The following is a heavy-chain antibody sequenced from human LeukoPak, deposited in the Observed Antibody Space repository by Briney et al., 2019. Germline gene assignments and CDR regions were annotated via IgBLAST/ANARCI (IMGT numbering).Heavy chain of an antibody. V-gene: IGHV4-34*01. D-gene: IGHD5-12*01. CDR3: ARALGSYSGYDYYWFDP. Sequence: PSETLSLTCAVSGGSFSGYYWSWIRQPPGKGLEWIGGVNHSGSTNYKPSLKSRATISVDTSRIQFSLKLSSVTAADTAVYYCARALGSYSGYDYYWFDPWGQGTLVTVSS. CDR2: VNHSGST. CDR1: GGSFSGYY. J-gene: IGHJ5*02.